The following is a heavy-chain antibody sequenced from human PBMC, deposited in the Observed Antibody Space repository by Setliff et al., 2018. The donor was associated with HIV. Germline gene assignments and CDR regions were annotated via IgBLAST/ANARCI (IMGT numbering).Heavy chain of an antibody. CDR3: ARGRWIRVSAAIMYYYYYYMDV. CDR1: GGSFSGYY. Sequence: SETLSLTCAVYGGSFSGYYWSWMRQPPGKGLEWIGEINHSGSTTYNPSLKSGVIISVDTSKNQFSLKLSSVTAADTAVYYCARGRWIRVSAAIMYYYYYYMDVRGRGTTVTVSS. CDR2: INHSGST. D-gene: IGHD2-2*01. J-gene: IGHJ6*03. V-gene: IGHV4-34*01.